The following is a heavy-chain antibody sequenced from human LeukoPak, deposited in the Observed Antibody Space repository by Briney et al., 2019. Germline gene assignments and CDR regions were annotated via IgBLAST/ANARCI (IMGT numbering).Heavy chain of an antibody. CDR1: GGSFSGYY. D-gene: IGHD3-22*01. Sequence: WETLSLTCAVYGGSFSGYYWSWIRQPPGKGLEWIGEINHSGSTNYNPSLKSRVTISVDTSKSQFSLKLNSMTAADTAVYYCARGPQTYYDKAPVDYGGQGTLVTVSS. V-gene: IGHV4-34*01. CDR3: ARGPQTYYDKAPVDY. J-gene: IGHJ4*02. CDR2: INHSGST.